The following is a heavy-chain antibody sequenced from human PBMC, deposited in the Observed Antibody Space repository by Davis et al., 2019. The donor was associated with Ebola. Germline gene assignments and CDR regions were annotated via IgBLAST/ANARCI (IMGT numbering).Heavy chain of an antibody. J-gene: IGHJ4*02. CDR2: ISYDGSNK. CDR1: GFTFSSYA. Sequence: GGSLRLSCAASGFTFSSYAMHWVRQAPGKGLEWVAVISYDGSNKYYADSVKGRFTISRDNSKNTLYLQMNSLRAEDTAVYYCARGPRYFDYWGQGTLVTASS. V-gene: IGHV3-30-3*01. CDR3: ARGPRYFDY.